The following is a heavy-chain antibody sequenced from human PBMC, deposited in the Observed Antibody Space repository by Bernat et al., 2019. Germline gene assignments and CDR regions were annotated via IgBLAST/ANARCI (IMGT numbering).Heavy chain of an antibody. V-gene: IGHV3-30*03. J-gene: IGHJ4*02. Sequence: VQLVESGGGLVQPGGSLRLSCAASGFTFSSYGMHWVRQAPGKGLEWVAVISYDGSNKYYADSVKGRFTISRDNSKNTLYLQMNSLRAEDTAVYYCASSIAVAGTGYFDYWGQGTLVTVSS. CDR3: ASSIAVAGTGYFDY. CDR2: ISYDGSNK. D-gene: IGHD6-19*01. CDR1: GFTFSSYG.